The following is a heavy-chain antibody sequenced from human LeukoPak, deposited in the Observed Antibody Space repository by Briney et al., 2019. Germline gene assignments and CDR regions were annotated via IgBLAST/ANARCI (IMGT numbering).Heavy chain of an antibody. CDR1: GGSISSGSYY. J-gene: IGHJ6*03. CDR3: ARGGSSSWLYYYYYYMDV. D-gene: IGHD6-13*01. CDR2: IYTSGST. V-gene: IGHV4-61*02. Sequence: SETLSLTCTVSGGSISSGSYYWSWIRQPAGKGLEWIGRIYTSGSTNYNPSLKSRVTISVDTSKNQFSLKLSSVTAADTAVYYCARGGSSSWLYYYYYYMDVWGKGTTVTISS.